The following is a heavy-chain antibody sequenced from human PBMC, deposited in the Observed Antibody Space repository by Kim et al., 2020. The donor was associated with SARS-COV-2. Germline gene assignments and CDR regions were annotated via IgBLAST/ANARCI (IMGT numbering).Heavy chain of an antibody. Sequence: YSTSLKTRLTISKDTSKTQVVLTMTNMDPVDTATYYCARTFVRDGAFNYWGQGTLVTVSS. J-gene: IGHJ4*02. D-gene: IGHD3-10*01. V-gene: IGHV2-70*01. CDR3: ARTFVRDGAFNY.